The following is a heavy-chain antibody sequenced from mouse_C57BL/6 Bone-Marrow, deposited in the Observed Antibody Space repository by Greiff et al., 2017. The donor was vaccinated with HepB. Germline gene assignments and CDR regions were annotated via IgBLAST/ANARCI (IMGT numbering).Heavy chain of an antibody. CDR3: ARDLDGNYVYYAMDY. CDR1: GYTFTSYW. V-gene: IGHV1-69*01. D-gene: IGHD2-1*01. CDR2: IDPSDSYT. Sequence: QVQLQQPGAELVMPGASVKLSCKASGYTFTSYWMHWVQQRPGQGLEWIGAIDPSDSYTNYNQKFKGKSTLTVDKSSSTAYMQLSSLTSEDSAVYYCARDLDGNYVYYAMDYWGQGTSVTVSS. J-gene: IGHJ4*01.